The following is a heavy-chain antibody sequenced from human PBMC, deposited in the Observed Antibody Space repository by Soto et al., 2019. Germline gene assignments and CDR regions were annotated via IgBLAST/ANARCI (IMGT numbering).Heavy chain of an antibody. D-gene: IGHD4-4*01. V-gene: IGHV3-74*03. CDR1: GFTFSSYW. CDR2: IKSDGSIT. J-gene: IGHJ4*02. CDR3: ARDGLVTTAGVDFDY. Sequence: EVQLAESGGGLVQPGGSLRLSCAASGFTFSSYWMHWVRQAPGKGLVWVSRIKSDGSITTYADSVKGRFTISRDNAKNTLYLQMNSLRDEDTAVYYCARDGLVTTAGVDFDYWGQGTLVTVSS.